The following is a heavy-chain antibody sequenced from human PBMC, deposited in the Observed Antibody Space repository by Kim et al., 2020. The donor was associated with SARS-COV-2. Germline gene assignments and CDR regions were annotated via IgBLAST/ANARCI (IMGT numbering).Heavy chain of an antibody. CDR1: GFTFSSYG. CDR2: IWYDGSNK. Sequence: GGSLRLSCAASGFTFSSYGMHWVRQAPGKGLEWVAVIWYDGSNKYYADSVKGRFTISRDNSKNTLYLQMNSLRAEDTAVYYCAAGCSGGSCYSIGPDYYYGMDVWGQGTTVTVSS. D-gene: IGHD2-15*01. J-gene: IGHJ6*02. V-gene: IGHV3-33*01. CDR3: AAGCSGGSCYSIGPDYYYGMDV.